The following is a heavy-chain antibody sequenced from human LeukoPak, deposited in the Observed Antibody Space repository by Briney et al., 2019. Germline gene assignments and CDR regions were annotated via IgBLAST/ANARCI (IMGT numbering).Heavy chain of an antibody. CDR2: ISNSGTSA. D-gene: IGHD3-22*01. CDR1: GFTFSGYA. CDR3: AKVASSGSQYYFDY. J-gene: IGHJ4*02. Sequence: GGARRLSCPNSGFTFSGYAMTWVRQAPGKGLEWVSGISNSGTSAYYVDSVKGRFTISRDNSKNTLYLQMISLRAEDTAVYYCAKVASSGSQYYFDYWGQGTLVTVSS. V-gene: IGHV3-23*01.